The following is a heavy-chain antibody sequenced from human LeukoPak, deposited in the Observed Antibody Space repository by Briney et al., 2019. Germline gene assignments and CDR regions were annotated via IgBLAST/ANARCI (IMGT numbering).Heavy chain of an antibody. V-gene: IGHV4-59*01. Sequence: SETLSLTCTVSGGSISGYYWTWIRQPPGKGLECIGYIYYSGSTNYNPSLKSRVTISVDTSKYQFSLKLSSVTAADTAVYFCARIMAVRGAPDYFHYGIDVWGQGTTVTVSS. CDR3: ARIMAVRGAPDYFHYGIDV. CDR1: GGSISGYY. D-gene: IGHD3-10*01. CDR2: IYYSGST. J-gene: IGHJ6*02.